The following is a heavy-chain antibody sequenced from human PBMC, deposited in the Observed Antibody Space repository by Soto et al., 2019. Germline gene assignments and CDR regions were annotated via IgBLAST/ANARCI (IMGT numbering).Heavy chain of an antibody. CDR2: IYPGDSDT. J-gene: IGHJ6*02. D-gene: IGHD6-6*01. Sequence: GESLKISCKGSGYSFTSYWIGWVHQMPGKGLEWMGIIYPGDSDTRYSPSFQGQVTISADKSISTAYLQWSSLKASDTAMYYCARHRSSIAARPDLYYYGMDVWGQGTTVTVSS. CDR1: GYSFTSYW. V-gene: IGHV5-51*07. CDR3: ARHRSSIAARPDLYYYGMDV.